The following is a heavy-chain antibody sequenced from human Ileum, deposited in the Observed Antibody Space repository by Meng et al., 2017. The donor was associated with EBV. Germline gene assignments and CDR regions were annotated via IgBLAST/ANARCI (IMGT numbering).Heavy chain of an antibody. J-gene: IGHJ4*02. Sequence: QVQLVQSGAEVKKPGASVKVSCKASGYTLTSYAMHWVRQAPGQGLEWMGWINAYNGDTNYAQTLQGRVTMTTDTSTSTAYMELRSLRSDDTAVYYCARVEVGITSGDYWGQGTLVTVSS. CDR2: INAYNGDT. V-gene: IGHV1-18*01. D-gene: IGHD1-26*01. CDR3: ARVEVGITSGDY. CDR1: GYTLTSYA.